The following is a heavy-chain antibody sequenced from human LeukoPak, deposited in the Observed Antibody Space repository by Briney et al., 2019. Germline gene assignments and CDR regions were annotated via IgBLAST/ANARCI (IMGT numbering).Heavy chain of an antibody. D-gene: IGHD3-16*01. CDR2: IYSSETT. J-gene: IGHJ4*02. Sequence: PSDTLSLTCTVSGGSITGYHWSWIRQPPGKGLEWIGYIYSSETTEYKPSRKGRVTISANTSKNQFSLKLASVTAADPAIFYCPRQGGWGGALSFFDSWGQGTLNPVSS. CDR3: PRQGGWGGALSFFDS. CDR1: GGSITGYH. V-gene: IGHV4-59*08.